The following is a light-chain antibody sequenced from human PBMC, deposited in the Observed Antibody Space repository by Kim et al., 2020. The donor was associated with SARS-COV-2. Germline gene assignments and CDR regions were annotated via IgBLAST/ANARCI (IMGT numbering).Light chain of an antibody. CDR3: SSYAGSSIWV. V-gene: IGLV2-14*03. CDR2: DVS. J-gene: IGLJ3*02. Sequence: GQSITISCTGTSSDVGGYNYVSWYQQHPGKAPKLMIYDVSKRPSGVSYRFSGSKSGNAASLTISGLQAEDEADYYCSSYAGSSIWVFGGGTKLTVL. CDR1: SSDVGGYNY.